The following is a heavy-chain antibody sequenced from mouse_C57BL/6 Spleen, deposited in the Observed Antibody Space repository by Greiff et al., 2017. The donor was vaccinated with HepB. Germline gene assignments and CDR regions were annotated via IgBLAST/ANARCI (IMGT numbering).Heavy chain of an antibody. V-gene: IGHV10-1*01. J-gene: IGHJ2*01. CDR2: IRSKSNNYAT. CDR1: GFSFITYA. CDR3: VRHEGDY. Sequence: EVKVVESGGGLVQPKGSLKLSCAASGFSFITYAMNWVRQAPGKGLEWVARIRSKSNNYATYYADSVKDRFTISRDDSESMLYLQMNNLKTEDTAIYYCVRHEGDYWGQGTTLTVSS.